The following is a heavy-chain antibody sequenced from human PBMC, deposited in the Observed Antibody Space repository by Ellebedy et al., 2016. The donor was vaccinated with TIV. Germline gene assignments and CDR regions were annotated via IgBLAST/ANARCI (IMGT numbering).Heavy chain of an antibody. Sequence: PGGSLRLSCAASGFTFSNYGMTWIRQAPGKGPEWVSTIGGSSTYNADSVFGRFTISRDIAKDTLYLQMNSLRAEDTAVYYCAKGHAPVKSDFWSGFYFDLWGRGTLVTVSS. V-gene: IGHV3-23*01. D-gene: IGHD3-3*01. CDR2: IGGSST. J-gene: IGHJ2*01. CDR3: AKGHAPVKSDFWSGFYFDL. CDR1: GFTFSNYG.